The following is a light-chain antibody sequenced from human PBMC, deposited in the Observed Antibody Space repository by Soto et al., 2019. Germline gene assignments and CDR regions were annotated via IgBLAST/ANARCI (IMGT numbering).Light chain of an antibody. Sequence: EIVLTQSPGTLSLSPGERATLSCRASQSLSSYLAWYQQKPGQAPRLLIYGASSRATGIPDRFSGSGSGTDFTLTISRLEPEDFAVYYCRQYGSSPSYTFGQETKLEIK. CDR2: GAS. J-gene: IGKJ2*01. CDR3: RQYGSSPSYT. CDR1: QSLSSY. V-gene: IGKV3-20*01.